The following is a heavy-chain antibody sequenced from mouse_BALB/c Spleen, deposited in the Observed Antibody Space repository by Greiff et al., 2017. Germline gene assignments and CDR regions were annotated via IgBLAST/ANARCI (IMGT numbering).Heavy chain of an antibody. Sequence: VQLKESGPELVRPGVSVKISCKGSGYTFTDYAMHWVKQSHAKSLEWIGVISTYSGNTNYNQKFKGKATMTVDKSSSTAYMELARLTSEDSAIYYCARGGITTVVDWFAYWGQGTLVTVSA. CDR2: ISTYSGNT. CDR3: ARGGITTVVDWFAY. D-gene: IGHD1-1*01. J-gene: IGHJ3*01. V-gene: IGHV1-67*01. CDR1: GYTFTDYA.